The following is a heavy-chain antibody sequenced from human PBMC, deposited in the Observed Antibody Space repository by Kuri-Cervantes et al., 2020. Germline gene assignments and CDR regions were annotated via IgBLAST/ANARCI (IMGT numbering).Heavy chain of an antibody. J-gene: IGHJ6*02. CDR1: GGSISSGGYY. CDR2: IYYSGST. CDR3: ARDKGPSITIFGVVRGGMDV. V-gene: IGHV4-31*02. D-gene: IGHD3-3*01. Sequence: SCTVSGGSISSGGYYWSWIRQHPGKGLEWIGYIYYSGSTYYNPSLKSRVTISVDTSKNQFSLKLSSVTAADTAVYYCARDKGPSITIFGVVRGGMDVWGQGTTVTVSS.